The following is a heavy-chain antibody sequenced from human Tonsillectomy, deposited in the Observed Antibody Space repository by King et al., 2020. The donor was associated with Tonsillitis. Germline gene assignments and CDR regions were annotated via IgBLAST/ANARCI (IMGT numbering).Heavy chain of an antibody. CDR1: GFTFSSYW. V-gene: IGHV3-74*01. CDR3: ARGKRSSGYYYDYYYYMDV. D-gene: IGHD3-22*01. CDR2: INSDESST. J-gene: IGHJ6*03. Sequence: VQLVESGGGLVQPGGSLRLSCAASGFTFSSYWMHWVRQAPGKGLVWFSRINSDESSTSYADSVKGRFTISRDNAKNTLYLQMHSLRAEDTAVYYCARGKRSSGYYYDYYYYMDVWGKGTTVTVSS.